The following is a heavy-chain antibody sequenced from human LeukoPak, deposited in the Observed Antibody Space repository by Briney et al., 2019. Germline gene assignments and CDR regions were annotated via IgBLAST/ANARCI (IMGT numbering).Heavy chain of an antibody. D-gene: IGHD6-13*01. CDR2: IIPIFGTA. V-gene: IGHV1-69*05. J-gene: IGHJ6*03. Sequence: ASVKVSCKASRGTFSSYAISWVRQAPGQGLEWMGGIIPIFGTANYAQKFQGRVTITTDESTSTAYMELSSLRSEDTAVYYCARDRGYSSSRRDYYYYYMDVWGKGTTVTVSS. CDR1: RGTFSSYA. CDR3: ARDRGYSSSRRDYYYYYMDV.